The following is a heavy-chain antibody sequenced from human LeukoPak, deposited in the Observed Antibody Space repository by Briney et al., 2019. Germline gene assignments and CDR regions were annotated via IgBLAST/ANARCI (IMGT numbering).Heavy chain of an antibody. V-gene: IGHV3-23*01. CDR2: ISGSGGST. Sequence: GGSLRLSCAASGFTFSSYAMSWVRQAPGKGLEWVSAISGSGGSTYYADSVKGRFTISRGNSKDTLYLQMNSLRAEDTAVYYCAKRSRRLTIVRGVPREDVWGQGTTVTASS. CDR3: AKRSRRLTIVRGVPREDV. J-gene: IGHJ6*02. D-gene: IGHD3-10*01. CDR1: GFTFSSYA.